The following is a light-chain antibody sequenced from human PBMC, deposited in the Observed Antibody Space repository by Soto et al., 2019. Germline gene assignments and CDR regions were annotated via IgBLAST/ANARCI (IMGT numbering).Light chain of an antibody. CDR2: GAS. CDR3: QQYNNLPRTS. V-gene: IGKV3-15*01. CDR1: QSVSSD. Sequence: EIVMTQSPVTLSVSPGERATLSCRASQSVSSDLAWYQQRPGQAPRLLIYGASTRATGIPATFSGSGSGTEFTLTISSLQSEDFAVYYCQQYNNLPRTSFGQGTNLEIK. J-gene: IGKJ2*03.